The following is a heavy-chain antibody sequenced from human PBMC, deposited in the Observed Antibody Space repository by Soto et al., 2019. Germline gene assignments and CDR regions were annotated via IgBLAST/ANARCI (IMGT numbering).Heavy chain of an antibody. V-gene: IGHV3-73*01. J-gene: IGHJ4*02. CDR3: AKPPINIFYDSSAPRPRDY. CDR1: GFTFSDST. D-gene: IGHD3-22*01. CDR2: IRSKANAYAT. Sequence: GGSLRLSCVVSGFTFSDSTIHWVRQASGKGLEWVGRIRSKANAYATVEAASVRGRFTISRDDSMNTAYLQMNSLRAEDTAVYYCAKPPINIFYDSSAPRPRDYWGQGTLVTVSS.